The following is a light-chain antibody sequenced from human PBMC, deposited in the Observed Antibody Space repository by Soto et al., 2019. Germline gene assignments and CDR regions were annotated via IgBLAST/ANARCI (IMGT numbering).Light chain of an antibody. CDR2: GAS. J-gene: IGKJ1*01. V-gene: IGKV3-15*01. CDR3: QQYTYWPWT. CDR1: QSVNSN. Sequence: ETGMTQSPATLSVSPGERATLSCRASQSVNSNLAWYQQKSGQAPRLLIYGASTRATGIPVRFSGSGSGAEFTRTINSLQSEDSAVYYCQQYTYWPWTLGEGTKVEIK.